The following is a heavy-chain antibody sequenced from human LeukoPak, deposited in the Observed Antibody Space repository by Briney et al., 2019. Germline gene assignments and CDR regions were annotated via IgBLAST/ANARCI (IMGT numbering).Heavy chain of an antibody. Sequence: SETLSLTCAVYGGSFSGYYWSWVRQPPGKGLEWIGEINHSGSTNYNPSLKSRVTISVDTSKNQFSLKLSSVTAADTAVYYCARGGYNWNDFDYWGQGTLVTVSS. CDR1: GGSFSGYY. V-gene: IGHV4-34*01. CDR2: INHSGST. J-gene: IGHJ4*02. D-gene: IGHD1-1*01. CDR3: ARGGYNWNDFDY.